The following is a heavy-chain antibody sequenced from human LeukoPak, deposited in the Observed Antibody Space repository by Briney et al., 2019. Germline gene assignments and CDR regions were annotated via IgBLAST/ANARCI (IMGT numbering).Heavy chain of an antibody. CDR2: FYYGKDP. J-gene: IGHJ4*02. CDR3: ARVNLLGYCTNGVCPGGGLPFDH. CDR1: IDSITTSSYY. V-gene: IGHV4-39*07. D-gene: IGHD2-8*01. Sequence: SETLSLTCSVSIDSITTSSYYWSWLRQPPGKGLEWIASFYYGKDPYYNPSLKSRVTISVDTSKNQFSLKLRSVTAADTAVYYCARVNLLGYCTNGVCPGGGLPFDHWGQGTLVTVSS.